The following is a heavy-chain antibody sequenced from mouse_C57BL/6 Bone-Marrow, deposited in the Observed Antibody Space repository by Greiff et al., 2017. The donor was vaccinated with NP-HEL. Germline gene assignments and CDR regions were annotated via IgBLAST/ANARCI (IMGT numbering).Heavy chain of an antibody. Sequence: EVMLVESGGGLVQPGGSMKLSCVASGFTFSNYWMNWVRQSPEKGLEWVAQIRLKSDNYATHYAESVKGRFTISRDDSKSSVYLQMNNLRAEDTGIYYCTATYYDGYSYAMDYWGQGTSVTVSS. CDR2: IRLKSDNYAT. J-gene: IGHJ4*01. CDR3: TATYYDGYSYAMDY. V-gene: IGHV6-3*01. CDR1: GFTFSNYW. D-gene: IGHD2-3*01.